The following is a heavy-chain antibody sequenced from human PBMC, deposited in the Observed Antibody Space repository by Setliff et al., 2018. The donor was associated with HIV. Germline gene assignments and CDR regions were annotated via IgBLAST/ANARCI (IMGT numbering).Heavy chain of an antibody. CDR3: ASPYYYDSSFVLNY. J-gene: IGHJ4*02. CDR1: GGTFSSYA. D-gene: IGHD3-22*01. CDR2: IIPIFGTA. Sequence: ASVKVSCQASGGTFSSYAISWVRQAPGQGLEWMGGIIPIFGTANYAQKFQGRVTITADESTSTAYMELSSLRSEDTAVYYCASPYYYDSSFVLNYWGQGTLVTVSS. V-gene: IGHV1-69*13.